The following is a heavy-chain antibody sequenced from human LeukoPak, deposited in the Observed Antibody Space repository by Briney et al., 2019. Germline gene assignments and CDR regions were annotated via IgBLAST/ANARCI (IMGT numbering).Heavy chain of an antibody. Sequence: GGSLRLPCAASGFIVSTGYMNWVRQPPGKGLEWVSDIYSDGTTYYADFVKGRFTFSRDNSKNTLYLQMNSLRAEDTAVYYCAKDLWTTMVRGVIKTNWFDPWGQGTLVTVSS. D-gene: IGHD3-10*01. CDR3: AKDLWTTMVRGVIKTNWFDP. CDR2: IYSDGTT. V-gene: IGHV3-53*01. CDR1: GFIVSTGY. J-gene: IGHJ5*02.